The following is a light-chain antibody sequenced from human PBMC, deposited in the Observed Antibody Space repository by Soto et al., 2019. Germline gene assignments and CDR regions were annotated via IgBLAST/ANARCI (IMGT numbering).Light chain of an antibody. J-gene: IGKJ4*01. CDR2: HAS. CDR3: QQYGSSTLT. Sequence: EIVLTQSPGTLSLSPGERATLSCRASQSVSASFLAWYQQKPGQAPRLLIYHASSRATGIPDRFSGSGSGTDFTLTISRLEPEYFAVYYCQQYGSSTLTFGGGSKVEIK. CDR1: QSVSASF. V-gene: IGKV3-20*01.